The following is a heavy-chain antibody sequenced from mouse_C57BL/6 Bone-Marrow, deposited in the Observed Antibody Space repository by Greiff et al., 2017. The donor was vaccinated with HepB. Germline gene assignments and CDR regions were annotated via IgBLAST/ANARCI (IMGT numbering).Heavy chain of an antibody. CDR2: IDPSDSYT. CDR3: APDDYDGRYIDY. J-gene: IGHJ2*01. V-gene: IGHV1-59*01. Sequence: VQLQQPGAELVRPGTSVKLSCKASGYTFTSYWMHWVKQRPGQGLEWIGVIDPSDSYTNYNQKFKGKATLTVDTSSSTAYMQLSSLTSEDSAVYYCAPDDYDGRYIDYWGQGTTLTVSS. D-gene: IGHD2-4*01. CDR1: GYTFTSYW.